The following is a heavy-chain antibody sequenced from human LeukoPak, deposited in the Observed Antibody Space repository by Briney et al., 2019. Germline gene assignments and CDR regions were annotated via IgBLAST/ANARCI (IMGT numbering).Heavy chain of an antibody. CDR3: ARDFGGYSEIDY. Sequence: PGRSLRLSCAASGFTFSSYAMHWVRQAPGKGLEWVAVISYDGSNKYYADSVKGRFTISRDNSKNTLYLQMNSLRAEDTAVYYCARDFGGYSEIDYWGQGTLVTVSS. J-gene: IGHJ4*02. D-gene: IGHD3-3*01. CDR2: ISYDGSNK. CDR1: GFTFSSYA. V-gene: IGHV3-30*04.